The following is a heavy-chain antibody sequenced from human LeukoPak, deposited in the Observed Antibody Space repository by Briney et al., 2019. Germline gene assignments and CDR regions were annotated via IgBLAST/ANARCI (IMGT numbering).Heavy chain of an antibody. Sequence: GGSLRLSCAASGFTFSSYAMSWVRQAPGKGLEWVSAISGSGGSTYYADSVKGRFTISRDNSKNTLYLQMNSLRAENTAVYYCAKDRDPARYSSGWTFDYWGQGTLVTVSS. CDR1: GFTFSSYA. CDR2: ISGSGGST. J-gene: IGHJ4*02. D-gene: IGHD6-19*01. CDR3: AKDRDPARYSSGWTFDY. V-gene: IGHV3-23*01.